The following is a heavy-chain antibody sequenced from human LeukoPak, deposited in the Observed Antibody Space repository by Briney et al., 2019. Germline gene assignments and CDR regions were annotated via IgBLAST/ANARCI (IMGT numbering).Heavy chain of an antibody. V-gene: IGHV2-70*11. CDR3: ARIPYYDKNRDVVGY. CDR1: GFSLSTSGMC. Sequence: SGPALVKPTQTLTLTCTFSGFSLSTSGMCVSWIRQPPGKALEWLARIDWDDDKYYRTSLKSRLTISKDTSKNQVVLTMTNMDPVDTATYYCARIPYYDKNRDVVGYWGQGTLVTVSS. CDR2: IDWDDDK. J-gene: IGHJ4*02. D-gene: IGHD3-9*01.